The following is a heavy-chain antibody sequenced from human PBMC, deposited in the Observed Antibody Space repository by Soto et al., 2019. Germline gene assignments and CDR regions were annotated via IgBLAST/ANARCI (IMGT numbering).Heavy chain of an antibody. CDR1: GFTFSGHA. CDR2: IWYDGSNK. Sequence: QVQVVESGGGVVQPGRSLRLSCTASGFTFSGHAMHWVRQPPGKGLEWVAQIWYDGSNKYYADSVKGRFTISRDNSKNTLCVQMDSLRVEDTAGYYCARDGQSLAPYALDVWGQGTSVTVSS. J-gene: IGHJ6*02. D-gene: IGHD6-19*01. CDR3: ARDGQSLAPYALDV. V-gene: IGHV3-33*01.